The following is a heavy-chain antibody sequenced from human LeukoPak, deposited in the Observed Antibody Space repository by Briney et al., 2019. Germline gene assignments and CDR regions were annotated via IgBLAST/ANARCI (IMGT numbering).Heavy chain of an antibody. Sequence: SETLSLTCTVSGGSISSSCYYWGWIRQPPGKGLEWIGSIYYSGSTYYNPSLKSRVTISVDTSKNQFSLKLSSVTAADTAVYYCARKWLVRACWFDPCGQGTLVTVSS. CDR2: IYYSGST. D-gene: IGHD6-19*01. J-gene: IGHJ5*02. CDR3: ARKWLVRACWFDP. CDR1: GGSISSSCYY. V-gene: IGHV4-39*07.